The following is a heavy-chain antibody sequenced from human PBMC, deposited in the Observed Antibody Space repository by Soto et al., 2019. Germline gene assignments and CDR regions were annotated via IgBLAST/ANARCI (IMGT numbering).Heavy chain of an antibody. J-gene: IGHJ4*02. CDR1: GFTFSSYA. CDR3: ATDGRYATQILFDY. D-gene: IGHD5-12*01. CDR2: ISGSGGST. Sequence: EVQLLESGGGLVQPGGSLRLSCAASGFTFSSYAMSWVRQAPGKGLEWVSAISGSGGSTYYADSVKGRFTISRDNSKNALYLQMNSLRAEDTAVYYCATDGRYATQILFDYWGQGTLVTVSS. V-gene: IGHV3-23*01.